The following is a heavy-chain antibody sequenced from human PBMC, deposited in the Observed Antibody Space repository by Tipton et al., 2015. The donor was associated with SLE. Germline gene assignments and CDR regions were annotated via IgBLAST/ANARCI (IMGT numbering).Heavy chain of an antibody. Sequence: TLSLTCTVSGGSIFSGSYYWSWIRQPAGKGLEWIGRIYTTGSTDFNPSLKSRVTISVDPSNNQFSLKLSSVTAADTAVYYCAREHLYCGGDCYDFFDYWGQGTLVTVSS. CDR1: GGSIFSGSYY. CDR2: IYTTGST. J-gene: IGHJ4*02. D-gene: IGHD2-21*01. V-gene: IGHV4-61*02. CDR3: AREHLYCGGDCYDFFDY.